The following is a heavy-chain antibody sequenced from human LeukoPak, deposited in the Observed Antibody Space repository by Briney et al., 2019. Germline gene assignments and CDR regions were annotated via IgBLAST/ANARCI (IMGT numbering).Heavy chain of an antibody. CDR2: IIPIFGIA. Sequence: SVKVSCKASGGTFSSYAISWVRQAPGQGLEWMERIIPIFGIANYAQKFQGRVTITADKSTSTAYMELSSLRSEDTAVYYCAREVVAAVIFDYWGQGTLVTVSS. V-gene: IGHV1-69*04. CDR1: GGTFSSYA. D-gene: IGHD2-15*01. CDR3: AREVVAAVIFDY. J-gene: IGHJ4*02.